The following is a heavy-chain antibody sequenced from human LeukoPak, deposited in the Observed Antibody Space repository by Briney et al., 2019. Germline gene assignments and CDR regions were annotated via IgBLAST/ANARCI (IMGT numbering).Heavy chain of an antibody. Sequence: SETLSLTCTVSAGSISSDSYYWGWIRQPPGKGLEWIGAIYYSGNTYYNPSLKSRLTISVDTSKNQFSLKLSSVTAADTAVYYCARAGYCSGGSCYLVSAFDIWGQGTMVTVSS. CDR2: IYYSGNT. CDR3: ARAGYCSGGSCYLVSAFDI. V-gene: IGHV4-39*07. J-gene: IGHJ3*02. D-gene: IGHD2-15*01. CDR1: AGSISSDSYY.